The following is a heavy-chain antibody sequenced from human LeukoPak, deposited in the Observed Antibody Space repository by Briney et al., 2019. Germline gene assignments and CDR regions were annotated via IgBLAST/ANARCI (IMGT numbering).Heavy chain of an antibody. CDR3: ARELGMTAHRGYFDY. D-gene: IGHD2-21*02. J-gene: IGHJ4*02. V-gene: IGHV4-59*01. Sequence: SETLSLTCTVSGGSISSYYWSWIRQPPGKGLEWIGYIYYSGSTNYNPSLKSRVTISVDTSKNQFSLKLSSVTAADTAVYYCARELGMTAHRGYFDYWGQGTLVTVSS. CDR2: IYYSGST. CDR1: GGSISSYY.